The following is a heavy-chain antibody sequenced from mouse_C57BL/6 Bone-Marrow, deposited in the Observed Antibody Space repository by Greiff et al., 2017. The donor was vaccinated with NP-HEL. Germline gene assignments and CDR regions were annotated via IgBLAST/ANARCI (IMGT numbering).Heavy chain of an antibody. Sequence: EVKLMESGPALVKPSQTVSLTCTVPGYSITNGNHWWNWIRQVSGSKLEWIGYISSSGSTDSNPSLKSRISITRDTSKNQLFLQLNSVTTEDIATYYCARDLSTVVGDWYFDVWGTGTTVTVSS. D-gene: IGHD1-1*01. CDR1: GYSITNGNHW. CDR2: ISSSGST. J-gene: IGHJ1*03. V-gene: IGHV3-4*01. CDR3: ARDLSTVVGDWYFDV.